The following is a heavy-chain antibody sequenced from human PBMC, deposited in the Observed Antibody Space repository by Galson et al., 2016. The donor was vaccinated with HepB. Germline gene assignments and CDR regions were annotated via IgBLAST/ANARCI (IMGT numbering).Heavy chain of an antibody. Sequence: PALVKPTQTLTLTCSFSGFSLRTGVEGVGWIRQPPRKALEFLALIYWDDDKRYRPSLQSRLTITKDTSKNHVVLTLTNMNPVDTATYYCAHRLRADAFDVWGQGAMVIVSS. CDR1: GFSLRTGVEG. V-gene: IGHV2-5*02. CDR3: AHRLRADAFDV. CDR2: IYWDDDK. J-gene: IGHJ3*01.